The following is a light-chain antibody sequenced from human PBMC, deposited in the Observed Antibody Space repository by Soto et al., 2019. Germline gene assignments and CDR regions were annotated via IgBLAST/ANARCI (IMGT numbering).Light chain of an antibody. V-gene: IGKV1-9*01. J-gene: IGKJ2*01. CDR1: QGITTY. Sequence: DIQLTQSPSFLSASVGDRVTITCRASQGITTYLAWLQQKRGKAPNLLIYSASTLQSGVPSSFSGSASGTEFNLTVSSLQPEDFATYCCQHLNCCPRTFGQGTKLEIK. CDR3: QHLNCCPRT. CDR2: SAS.